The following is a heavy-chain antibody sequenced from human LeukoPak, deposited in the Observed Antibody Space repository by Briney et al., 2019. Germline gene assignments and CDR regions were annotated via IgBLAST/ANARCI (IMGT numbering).Heavy chain of an antibody. CDR3: AKQVGCCSDGSAHFPY. CDR1: GFTFSSSA. D-gene: IGHD2-15*01. Sequence: GGSLRLSCAASGFTFSSSAMSWVCQAPGKGLEWVSAISNNGGYTYYADSVQGRFTISRDNSKSTLCLQMNSLRAEDTAVYYCAKQVGCCSDGSAHFPYWGQGSLVTVSS. J-gene: IGHJ4*02. CDR2: ISNNGGYT. V-gene: IGHV3-23*01.